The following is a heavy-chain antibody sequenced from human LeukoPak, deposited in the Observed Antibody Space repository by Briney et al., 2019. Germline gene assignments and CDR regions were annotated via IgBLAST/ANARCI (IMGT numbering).Heavy chain of an antibody. Sequence: GGSLRLSCAASGVTFSSYAMSWVRQAPGKGLEWVSAISGSGGSTYYADSVKGRFTISRDNSKNTLYLQMNSLRAEDTAVYYCARESGYYDSSGYYVYWGQGTLVTVSS. CDR3: ARESGYYDSSGYYVY. J-gene: IGHJ4*02. CDR1: GVTFSSYA. CDR2: ISGSGGST. V-gene: IGHV3-23*01. D-gene: IGHD3-22*01.